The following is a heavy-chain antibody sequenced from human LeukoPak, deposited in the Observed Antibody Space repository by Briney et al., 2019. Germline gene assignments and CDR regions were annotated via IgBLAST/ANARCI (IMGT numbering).Heavy chain of an antibody. Sequence: SETLSLTCTVSGGSLSSYYWSWIRQPPGKGLEWIGYIYYSGSTNYNPSLKRRVTLSVDTSKNQFSLKLSSVTAADTAVYYCARGPSWYCSCTSCPRGAFDIWGQGTMVTVSS. D-gene: IGHD2-2*01. V-gene: IGHV4-59*01. CDR2: IYYSGST. CDR3: ARGPSWYCSCTSCPRGAFDI. J-gene: IGHJ3*02. CDR1: GGSLSSYY.